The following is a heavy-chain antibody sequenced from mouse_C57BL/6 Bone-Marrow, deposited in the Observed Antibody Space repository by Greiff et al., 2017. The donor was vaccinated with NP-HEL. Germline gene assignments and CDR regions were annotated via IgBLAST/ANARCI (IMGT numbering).Heavy chain of an antibody. CDR3: ARDSNWYFDV. D-gene: IGHD2-5*01. CDR1: GYTFTSYW. CDR2: IYPGSGST. Sequence: QVQLQQPGAELVKPGASVKMSCKASGYTFTSYWITWVKQRPGQGLEWIGDIYPGSGSTNYNEKFKSKATLTVDTSSSTAYLQLSSLTSEDSAVYYCARDSNWYFDVWGTGTTVTVSS. V-gene: IGHV1-55*01. J-gene: IGHJ1*03.